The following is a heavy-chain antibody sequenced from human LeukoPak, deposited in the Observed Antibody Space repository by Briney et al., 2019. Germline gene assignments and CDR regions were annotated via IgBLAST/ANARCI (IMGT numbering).Heavy chain of an antibody. D-gene: IGHD6-6*01. CDR2: IKSKTDGETT. CDR3: TTDRSPEQLVGLDY. CDR1: GFTFSNAW. V-gene: IGHV3-15*01. J-gene: IGHJ4*02. Sequence: GGSLRLSCAASGFTFSNAWMSWVRQAPGKGLEWVGRIKSKTDGETTDYAAPVKGRFTISRDDSKNTLYLQMNSLKTEDTAVYYCTTDRSPEQLVGLDYWGQGTLVTVSS.